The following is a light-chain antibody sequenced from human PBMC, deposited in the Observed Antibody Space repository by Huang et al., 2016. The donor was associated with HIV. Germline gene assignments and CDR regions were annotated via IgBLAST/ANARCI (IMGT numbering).Light chain of an antibody. CDR1: QNINTY. Sequence: DILLTQSPSSLSASVGDRVTITCRAHQNINTYVNWYQQKPGKAPNLLIHSASPLQTGVPSRFSGSGAGTDFTLTVNSLQPEDSATYYCQQGYSALITFGQGTRL. J-gene: IGKJ5*01. CDR3: QQGYSALIT. CDR2: SAS. V-gene: IGKV1-39*01.